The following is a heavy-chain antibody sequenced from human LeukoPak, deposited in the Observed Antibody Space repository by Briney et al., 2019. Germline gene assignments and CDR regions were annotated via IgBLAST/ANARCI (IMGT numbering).Heavy chain of an antibody. CDR1: GFTFSSYS. Sequence: GGSLRLSCAASGFTFSSYSMNWVRQAPGKGLEWVSYISSSSSTIYYADSVKGRFTISRDNAKNSLYLQMNSLRAEDTAVYYCARGWPPGSGPPYNWFDPWGQGTLVTVSS. V-gene: IGHV3-48*01. CDR3: ARGWPPGSGPPYNWFDP. D-gene: IGHD3-3*01. J-gene: IGHJ5*02. CDR2: ISSSSSTI.